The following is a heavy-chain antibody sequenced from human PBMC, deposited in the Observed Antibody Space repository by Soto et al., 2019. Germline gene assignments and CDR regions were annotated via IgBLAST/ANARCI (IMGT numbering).Heavy chain of an antibody. J-gene: IGHJ4*02. V-gene: IGHV3-33*01. Sequence: QVQLVESGGGVVQPGRSLRLSCAASGFTFSSYGMHWVRQAPGKGLEWVAVIWYDGSNKYYADSVKGRFTISRDNSKNTLYLQMNSLRAEDTAVYYCVREGVGYCSGGSCYSSHFDYWGQGTLVTVSS. CDR2: IWYDGSNK. D-gene: IGHD2-15*01. CDR3: VREGVGYCSGGSCYSSHFDY. CDR1: GFTFSSYG.